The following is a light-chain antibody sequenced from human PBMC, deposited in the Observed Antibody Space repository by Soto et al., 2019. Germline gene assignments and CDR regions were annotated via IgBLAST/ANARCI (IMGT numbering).Light chain of an antibody. CDR3: QSYDSSLSGSV. Sequence: QCVLTQPPSVSGAPGQRVTISCTGSSSNIGAGYDVHWYQQLPGTAPKLLISGNSNRPSGVPDRFSGSKSGTSASLAITGLQAEDEADYYCQSYDSSLSGSVFGGGTQLTVL. V-gene: IGLV1-40*01. CDR1: SSNIGAGYD. CDR2: GNS. J-gene: IGLJ2*01.